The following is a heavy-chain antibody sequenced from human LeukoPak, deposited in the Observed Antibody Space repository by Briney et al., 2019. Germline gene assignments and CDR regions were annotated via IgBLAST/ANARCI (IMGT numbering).Heavy chain of an antibody. CDR1: GGSISSYY. J-gene: IGHJ4*02. CDR3: ARHGGYHSPIDY. D-gene: IGHD3-22*01. V-gene: IGHV4-59*08. CDR2: IYYTGST. Sequence: SETLSLTCTVSGGSISSYYWSWIRQPPGKGLEWIGYIYYTGSTNYNPSLKSRVSISVDTSKNQFSLKLSSVTAADTAVYYCARHGGYHSPIDYWGQGTLVTVSS.